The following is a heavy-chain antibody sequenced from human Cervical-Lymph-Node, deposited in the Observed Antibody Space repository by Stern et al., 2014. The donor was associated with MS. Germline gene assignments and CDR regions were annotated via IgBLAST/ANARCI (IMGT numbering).Heavy chain of an antibody. CDR2: INGDNGNT. D-gene: IGHD2-15*01. V-gene: IGHV1-3*01. CDR3: ARAGYCSPSTCSDAFDI. J-gene: IGHJ3*02. Sequence: QLVQSGAEVKDPGASVKVSCKASGYSFISHAMHWVRQAPGQTFEWMGWINGDNGNTKYSQKLQGRVTITRDKTTSTAYMELSSLTSEDTAVYYCARAGYCSPSTCSDAFDIWGQGTMVTVSS. CDR1: GYSFISHA.